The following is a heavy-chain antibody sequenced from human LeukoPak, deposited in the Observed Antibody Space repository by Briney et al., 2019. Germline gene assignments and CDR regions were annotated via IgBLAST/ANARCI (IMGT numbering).Heavy chain of an antibody. V-gene: IGHV1-18*01. CDR1: GYTFTSYY. J-gene: IGHJ3*01. D-gene: IGHD4-17*01. CDR2: VSTYNGNT. CDR3: VRAMNDYGDFVDVFDV. Sequence: ASVKVSCKASGYTFTSYYINWVRQAPGQGLEWMGWVSTYNGNTNYAQKFQGRVTMATDISTSTTYLDLRSLKSDDTAVYYCVRAMNDYGDFVDVFDVWGQGTLVTVGS.